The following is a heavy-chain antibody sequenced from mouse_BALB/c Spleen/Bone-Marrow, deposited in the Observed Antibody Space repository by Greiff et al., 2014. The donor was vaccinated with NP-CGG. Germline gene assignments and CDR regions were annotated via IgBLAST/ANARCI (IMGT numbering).Heavy chain of an antibody. J-gene: IGHJ4*01. V-gene: IGHV1-15*01. CDR3: ANWGYYAMDY. D-gene: IGHD4-1*01. CDR1: GYTFTDYE. Sequence: QVQLQQSGAELVRPGASVTLSCKASGYTFTDYEMHWVKQTPVHGLEWVGTLDPETGGTAYKQKFKDMATLTADKSSTTAYMELRILTSEDSAVYYCANWGYYAMDYWGQGISVTVSS. CDR2: LDPETGGT.